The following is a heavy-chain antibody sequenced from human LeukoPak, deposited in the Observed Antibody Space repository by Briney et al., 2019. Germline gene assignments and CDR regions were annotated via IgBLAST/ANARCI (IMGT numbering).Heavy chain of an antibody. CDR1: GGTFSSYA. J-gene: IGHJ4*02. D-gene: IGHD6-19*01. Sequence: ASVKVSCKASGGTFSSYAISWVRQAPGQGLEWMGGIIPIFGTANYAQKFQGRVTITADEATSTAYMELSSLRSEDTAVYYCALQWLVKGEGAYWGQGTLVTVSS. CDR2: IIPIFGTA. CDR3: ALQWLVKGEGAY. V-gene: IGHV1-69*13.